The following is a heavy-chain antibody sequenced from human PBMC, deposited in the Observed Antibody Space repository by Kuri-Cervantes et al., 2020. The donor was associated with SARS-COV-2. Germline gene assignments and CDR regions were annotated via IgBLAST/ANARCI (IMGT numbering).Heavy chain of an antibody. D-gene: IGHD3-16*01. V-gene: IGHV4-34*01. CDR1: GGSFSGYY. CDR2: INHSGST. CDR3: ARGRSFVGN. Sequence: SETLSLTCAVYGGSFSGYYWSWIRQPPGKGLEWIGEINHSGSTNYNPSLKSRVTISVDTSKNQFSLELSSVTAADTAVYYCARGRSFVGNWGQGTLVTVSS. J-gene: IGHJ4*02.